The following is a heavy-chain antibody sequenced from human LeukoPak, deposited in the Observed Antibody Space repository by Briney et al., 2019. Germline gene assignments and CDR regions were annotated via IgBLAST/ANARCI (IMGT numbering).Heavy chain of an antibody. CDR3: ARVLLSQQLVDY. Sequence: ASVKVSCKASGYTFTSYYMHWVRQAPGQGLEWMGWISAYNGNTNYAQKLQGRVTMTTDTSTSTAYMELRSLRSDDTAVYYCARVLLSQQLVDYWGQGTLVTVSS. D-gene: IGHD6-6*01. CDR2: ISAYNGNT. V-gene: IGHV1-18*04. J-gene: IGHJ4*02. CDR1: GYTFTSYY.